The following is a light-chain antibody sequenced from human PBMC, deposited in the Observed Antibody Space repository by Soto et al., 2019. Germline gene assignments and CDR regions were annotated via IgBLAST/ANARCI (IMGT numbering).Light chain of an antibody. CDR1: QSISGY. J-gene: IGKJ5*01. CDR3: QQRYTTPIT. V-gene: IGKV1-39*01. Sequence: DIQVTQSPSSLSASVGDRVTITCRSSQSISGYLNWHQQKPGKAPKLLIYATSSLQTGVPSRFSGSRSGTDFTLTINNLQPEDFATYYCQQRYTTPITFGQGTRLDI. CDR2: ATS.